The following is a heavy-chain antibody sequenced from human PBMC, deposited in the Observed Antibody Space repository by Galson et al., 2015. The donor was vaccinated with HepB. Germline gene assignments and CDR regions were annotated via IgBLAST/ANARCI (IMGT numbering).Heavy chain of an antibody. D-gene: IGHD1-14*01. Sequence: SLRLSCAASGFTFSDYSMNWVRQAPGQGLEWVSSISSTSTYIYYADTVEGRFTISRDNAKNSLFLQMSSLRAEDTAVYYCARGPDGEFDYWGQGTLVTVSS. J-gene: IGHJ4*02. CDR2: ISSTSTYI. V-gene: IGHV3-21*01. CDR1: GFTFSDYS. CDR3: ARGPDGEFDY.